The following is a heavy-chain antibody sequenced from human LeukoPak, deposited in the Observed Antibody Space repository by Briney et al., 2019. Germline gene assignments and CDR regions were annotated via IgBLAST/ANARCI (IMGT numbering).Heavy chain of an antibody. J-gene: IGHJ4*02. CDR1: GGSISSSSYY. CDR2: IYYSGST. Sequence: SETLSLTCTVSGGSISSSSYYWGWIRQPPGKGLEWIGSIYYSGSTYYNPSLKSRVTISVDTSKNQFSLKLSSVTAADTAVYYCASSSGWYGWGQGTLVTVSS. V-gene: IGHV4-39*07. D-gene: IGHD6-19*01. CDR3: ASSSGWYG.